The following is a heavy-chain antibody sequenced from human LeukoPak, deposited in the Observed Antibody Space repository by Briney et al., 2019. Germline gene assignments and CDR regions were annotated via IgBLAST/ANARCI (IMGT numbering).Heavy chain of an antibody. D-gene: IGHD2-2*01. CDR1: GYTFTSYY. Sequence: ASVKVSCKASGYTFTSYYMHWVRQAPGQGLEWMGIINPSGGSTSYAQKFQGRVTMTRDTSISTAYMELSRLRSDDTAVYYCARDRLKMGYCSSTSCYAPYYYYYMDVWGKGTTVTISS. CDR2: INPSGGST. V-gene: IGHV1-46*01. J-gene: IGHJ6*03. CDR3: ARDRLKMGYCSSTSCYAPYYYYYMDV.